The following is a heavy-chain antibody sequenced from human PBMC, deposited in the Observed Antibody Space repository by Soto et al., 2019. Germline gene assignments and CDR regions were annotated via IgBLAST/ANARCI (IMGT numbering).Heavy chain of an antibody. CDR2: INPSGGST. D-gene: IGHD6-25*01. CDR1: RYTFTNFY. J-gene: IGHJ6*02. Sequence: EASVKVSCKASRYTFTNFYIHWLRQAPGQGLEWMGIINPSGGSTTYPQKFQGRVTMTRDTSTSTVHMELITLRSEDTAVYYCARSQAGRPLDVWGPGTTVTVSS. CDR3: ARSQAGRPLDV. V-gene: IGHV1-46*01.